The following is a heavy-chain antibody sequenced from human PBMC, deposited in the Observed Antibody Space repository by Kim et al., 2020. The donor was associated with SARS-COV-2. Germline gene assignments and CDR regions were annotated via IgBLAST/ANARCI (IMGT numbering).Heavy chain of an antibody. V-gene: IGHV3-30-3*01. D-gene: IGHD5-12*01. CDR3: ADIRKAFDI. Sequence: SNKYYADSVKGRFTISRDNSKNTLYLQMNSLRAEDTAVYYCADIRKAFDIWGQGTMVTVSS. CDR2: SNK. J-gene: IGHJ3*02.